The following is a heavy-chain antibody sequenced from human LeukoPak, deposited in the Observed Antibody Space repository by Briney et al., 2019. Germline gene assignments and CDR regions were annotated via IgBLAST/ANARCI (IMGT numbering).Heavy chain of an antibody. Sequence: GGSLRLSCAASGFTFSSYAMGWVRQAPGKGLEWVSAISGSGGSTYYADSVKGRFTISRDNSKNTPYLQMNSLRAEDTAVYYCAKLETAVYFDYWGQGTLVTVSS. CDR3: AKLETAVYFDY. J-gene: IGHJ4*02. CDR2: ISGSGGST. D-gene: IGHD6-19*01. CDR1: GFTFSSYA. V-gene: IGHV3-23*01.